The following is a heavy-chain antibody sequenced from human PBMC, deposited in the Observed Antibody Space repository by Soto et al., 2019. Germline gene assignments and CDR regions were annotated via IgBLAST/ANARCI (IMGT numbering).Heavy chain of an antibody. J-gene: IGHJ4*02. CDR2: ISGTGTTT. D-gene: IGHD2-8*01. CDR1: GFTFSSYA. CDR3: VKAVYLLDFDY. Sequence: SGSLRLSCAASGFTFSSYAMTWVRQAPGKGLEWVSTISGTGTTTYYADSVKGRFTISRDNSKNTLYLQMNSLRTEDTAVYYCVKAVYLLDFDYWGQGTMVTVYS. V-gene: IGHV3-23*01.